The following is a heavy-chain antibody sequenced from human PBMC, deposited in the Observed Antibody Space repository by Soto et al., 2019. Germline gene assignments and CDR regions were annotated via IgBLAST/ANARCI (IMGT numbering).Heavy chain of an antibody. J-gene: IGHJ4*02. CDR1: GGSISSSSYY. Sequence: PSETLSLTCSVSGGSISSSSYYWGWIRQPPGKGLEWIGTIYYNGYIYYNPSLKSRVTISVDTSKNQFSLKLSSVTAADTAVYYCASKRYCSGGSCYDDYWGQGTLVTVSS. CDR2: IYYNGYI. D-gene: IGHD2-15*01. V-gene: IGHV4-39*01. CDR3: ASKRYCSGGSCYDDY.